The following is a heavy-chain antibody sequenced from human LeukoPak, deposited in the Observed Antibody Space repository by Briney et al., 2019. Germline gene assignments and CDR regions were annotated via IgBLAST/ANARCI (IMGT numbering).Heavy chain of an antibody. D-gene: IGHD6-13*01. V-gene: IGHV5-51*01. Sequence: GASLKISCKGSGSSFTNYWIGWVRQLPGKGLEWMGIINPGNSHTIYSPSFQGQVSISADKSISTAYLQWSSLKASDTAMYYCARNGQQVNLFDPWGQGTLVTVCS. CDR1: GSSFTNYW. CDR2: INPGNSHT. J-gene: IGHJ5*02. CDR3: ARNGQQVNLFDP.